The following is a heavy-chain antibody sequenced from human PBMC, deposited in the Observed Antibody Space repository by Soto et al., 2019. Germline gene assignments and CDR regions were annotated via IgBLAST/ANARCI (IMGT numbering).Heavy chain of an antibody. J-gene: IGHJ5*02. CDR2: ISSTTNYI. CDR3: ARDYDFWSGFFRP. V-gene: IGHV3-21*01. Sequence: SLRLSSHPYWFPFTRHSMNCGRHAPGKGLEWVSSISSTTNYIYYGDSMKGRFTISRDNAKNSLYLQMNSLGDEDTAVYYCARDYDFWSGFFRPWGQGTLVSVSS. D-gene: IGHD3-3*01. CDR1: WFPFTRHS.